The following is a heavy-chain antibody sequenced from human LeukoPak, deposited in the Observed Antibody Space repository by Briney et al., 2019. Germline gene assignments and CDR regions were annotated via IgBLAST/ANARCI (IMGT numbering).Heavy chain of an antibody. CDR3: AREGYYYDSSGYWWFDP. D-gene: IGHD3-22*01. CDR1: GYTFTSYY. V-gene: IGHV1-46*01. Sequence: GASVKVSCKASGYTFTSYYMHWVRQAPGQGLEWMGIINPSGGSTSYAQKFQGRVTMTRDMSTSTVYMELSSLRSEDTAVYYCAREGYYYDSSGYWWFDPWGQGTLVTVSS. CDR2: INPSGGST. J-gene: IGHJ5*02.